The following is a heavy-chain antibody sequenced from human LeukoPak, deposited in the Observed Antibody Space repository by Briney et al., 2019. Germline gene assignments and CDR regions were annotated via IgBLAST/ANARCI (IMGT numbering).Heavy chain of an antibody. CDR2: IYRSGST. CDR1: GGSISSGSYY. J-gene: IGHJ5*02. Sequence: SETLSLTCTVSGGSISSGSYYWTWIRQPAGKGLEWIGRIYRSGSTNYNPSLKSRVTISVDTSKNQFSLKLSSVTAADTAVYYCAREGLNMVRGIIPEEAWGWFDPWGQGTLVTVSS. CDR3: AREGLNMVRGIIPEEAWGWFDP. D-gene: IGHD3-10*01. V-gene: IGHV4-61*02.